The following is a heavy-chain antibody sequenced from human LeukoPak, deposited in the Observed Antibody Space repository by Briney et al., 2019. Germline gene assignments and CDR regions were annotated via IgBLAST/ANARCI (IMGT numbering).Heavy chain of an antibody. Sequence: GSLRLSCAASGFTFSSYAMHWVRQAPGKGLEWVAVISYDGSNKYYADSVKGRFTISRDNSKNTLYLQMNSLRAEDTAVYYCARQLLWFGELSPSWFDPWGQGTLVTVSS. D-gene: IGHD3-10*01. J-gene: IGHJ5*02. CDR3: ARQLLWFGELSPSWFDP. V-gene: IGHV3-30*04. CDR2: ISYDGSNK. CDR1: GFTFSSYA.